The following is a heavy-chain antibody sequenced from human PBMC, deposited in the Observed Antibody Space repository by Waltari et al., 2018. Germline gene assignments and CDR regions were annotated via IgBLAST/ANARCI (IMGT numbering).Heavy chain of an antibody. CDR2: ISSSSSYI. CDR3: ARDRTGLASAFDY. D-gene: IGHD1-1*01. CDR1: GFPFSSYR. Sequence: EVQLVESGGGLVKPGGSLRLSCAASGFPFSSYRMNWVRQAPGKGLEWVSSISSSSSYIYYADSVKGRFTISRDNAKNSLYLQMNSLRAEDTAVYYCARDRTGLASAFDYWGQGTLVTVSS. J-gene: IGHJ4*02. V-gene: IGHV3-21*01.